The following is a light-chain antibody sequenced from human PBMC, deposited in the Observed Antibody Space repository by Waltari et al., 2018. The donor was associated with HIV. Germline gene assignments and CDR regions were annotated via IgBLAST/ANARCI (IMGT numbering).Light chain of an antibody. CDR1: NIGNRR. V-gene: IGLV3-21*02. CDR2: DDI. Sequence: SSVLTQTPSVSVAPGPTASITCGGANIGNRRVHWYQQKPGQAPVLVVYDDIDRPSGIPERFSGSRSGNTATLTISRVEVGDEDDYYCQVWDTNSDHRVFGGGTKLTVL. CDR3: QVWDTNSDHRV. J-gene: IGLJ2*01.